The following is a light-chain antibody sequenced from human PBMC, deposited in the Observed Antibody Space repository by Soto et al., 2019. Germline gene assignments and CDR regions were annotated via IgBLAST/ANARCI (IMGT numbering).Light chain of an antibody. Sequence: EIVLTQSPATLSLSPGERATLSCRASQSVSSYLAWYQQKPGQAPRLLIYDASTRATGIPARFSGSGSGTDFTITISSLVPADFSVYYCQQRSNWPLYTFGQGTKLEIK. CDR3: QQRSNWPLYT. CDR1: QSVSSY. CDR2: DAS. V-gene: IGKV3-11*01. J-gene: IGKJ2*01.